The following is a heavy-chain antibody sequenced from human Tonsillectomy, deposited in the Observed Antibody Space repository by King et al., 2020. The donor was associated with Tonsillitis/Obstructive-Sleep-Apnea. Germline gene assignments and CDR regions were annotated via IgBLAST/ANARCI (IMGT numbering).Heavy chain of an antibody. J-gene: IGHJ6*02. CDR3: GIVELLSSYSYYGIDV. CDR2: IDPSDSYT. Sequence: VQLVESGAEVKKPGESLRISCKGSGYSFTSYWISWVRQMPGKGLEWMGRIDPSDSYTNYSPSFQGNVTISADKTISTAYLQWSSLKASDTAMYYCGIVELLSSYSYYGIDVWGQGTTVTVSS. V-gene: IGHV5-10-1*03. CDR1: GYSFTSYW. D-gene: IGHD3-10*01.